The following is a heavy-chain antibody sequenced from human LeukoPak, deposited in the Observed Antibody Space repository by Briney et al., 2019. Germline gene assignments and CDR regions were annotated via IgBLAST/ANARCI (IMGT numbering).Heavy chain of an antibody. CDR3: ARRYYYDSPTYFEDAFDI. CDR1: GGSFTTFS. Sequence: ASVKVSCKASGGSFTTFSMNWVRQAPGQGLEWMGGIIPMFGEGNYAQKFQGRVTITTDESRRTAYMELRSLRSEDTAVYYCARRYYYDSPTYFEDAFDIWGQGTMVTVSS. D-gene: IGHD3-22*01. J-gene: IGHJ3*02. V-gene: IGHV1-69*05. CDR2: IIPMFGEG.